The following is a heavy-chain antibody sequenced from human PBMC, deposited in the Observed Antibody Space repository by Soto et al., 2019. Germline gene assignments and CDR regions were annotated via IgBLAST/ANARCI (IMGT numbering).Heavy chain of an antibody. D-gene: IGHD4-4*01. CDR3: ARDGGSTVTTVADYYYYYGMDV. CDR2: IWYDGSNK. J-gene: IGHJ6*02. CDR1: GFTFSSYG. V-gene: IGHV3-33*01. Sequence: GGSLRLSCAASGFTFSSYGMHWVRQAPGKGLEWVAVIWYDGSNKYYADSVKGRFTISRDNSKNTLYLQMNSLRAEDTAVYYCARDGGSTVTTVADYYYYYGMDVWGQGTTVTVSS.